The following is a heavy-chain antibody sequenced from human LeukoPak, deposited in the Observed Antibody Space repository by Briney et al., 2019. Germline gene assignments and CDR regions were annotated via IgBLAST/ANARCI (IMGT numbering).Heavy chain of an antibody. CDR3: ARGKSSGWLRVYYYYGMDV. D-gene: IGHD6-19*01. CDR2: MNPNSGNT. CDR1: GYTFTRYD. Sequence: ASVKVSCKASGYTFTRYDINWVRQAAGQGREWMGWMNPNSGNTGYAQKFQGRVTMTRNTSISTAYMELSSLRSEDTAVYYCARGKSSGWLRVYYYYGMDVWGQGTTVTVSS. V-gene: IGHV1-8*01. J-gene: IGHJ6*02.